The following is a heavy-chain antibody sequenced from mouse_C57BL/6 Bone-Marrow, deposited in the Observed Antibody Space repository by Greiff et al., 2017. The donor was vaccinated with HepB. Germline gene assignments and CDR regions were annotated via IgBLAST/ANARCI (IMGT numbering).Heavy chain of an antibody. J-gene: IGHJ2*01. CDR3: ARGKIYFDY. CDR2: ISDGGRYT. V-gene: IGHV5-4*03. CDR1: GFTFSSYA. Sequence: DVKLQESGGGLVKPGGSLKLSCAASGFTFSSYAMSWVRQTPEKRLEWVATISDGGRYTYYPDNVKGRFTISRDNAKNNPYLQMSHLKSEDTAMYYCARGKIYFDYWGQGTTLTVSS.